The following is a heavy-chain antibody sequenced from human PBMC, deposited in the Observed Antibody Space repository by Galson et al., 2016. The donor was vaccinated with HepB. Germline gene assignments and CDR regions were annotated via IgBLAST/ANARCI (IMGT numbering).Heavy chain of an antibody. CDR2: ISPSGDNT. D-gene: IGHD7-27*01. J-gene: IGHJ4*02. Sequence: SLRLSCAASGFTFNNHAMNWVRQAPVKGLEWVSTISPSGDNTYYADSVKGRFTISRDISKNTLYLQMNSLRADDTALYYCARRGINWGFFDYWGQGTRVTVSS. CDR1: GFTFNNHA. V-gene: IGHV3-23*01. CDR3: ARRGINWGFFDY.